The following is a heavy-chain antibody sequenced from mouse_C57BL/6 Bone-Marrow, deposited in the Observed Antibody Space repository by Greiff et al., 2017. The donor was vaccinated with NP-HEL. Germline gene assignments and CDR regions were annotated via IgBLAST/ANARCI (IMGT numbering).Heavy chain of an antibody. CDR1: GYAFTNYL. CDR2: INPGSGGT. V-gene: IGHV1-54*01. D-gene: IGHD2-4*01. Sequence: VQLQQSGAELVRPGTSVKVSCKASGYAFTNYLIEWVKQRPGQGLEWIGVINPGSGGTKYNEKFKGKATLTADKSSSTAYMQLSSLASDESAVYFSARSGDYAVRAMDDWGQGTSVTVSS. CDR3: ARSGDYAVRAMDD. J-gene: IGHJ4*01.